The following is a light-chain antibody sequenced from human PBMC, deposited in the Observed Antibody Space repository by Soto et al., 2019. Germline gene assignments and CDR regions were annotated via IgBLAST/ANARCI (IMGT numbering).Light chain of an antibody. V-gene: IGKV1-12*01. CDR1: QDIQKW. J-gene: IGKJ3*01. CDR3: HQASSFPYT. Sequence: DIQMTQSPSSVSASVGDTINITCRASQDIQKWLAWYRQKPGKAPKVLIYAASNLESGVSSRFSGSGSGTEFSLTISRLQIEDFATYVCHQASSFPYTFGPGTKVDIK. CDR2: AAS.